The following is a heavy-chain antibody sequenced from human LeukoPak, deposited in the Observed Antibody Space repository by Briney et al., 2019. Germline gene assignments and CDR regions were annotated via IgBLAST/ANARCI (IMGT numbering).Heavy chain of an antibody. CDR2: IKHDGTEK. CDR1: GFSFSTYW. V-gene: IGHV3-7*01. CDR3: VGDPGDY. J-gene: IGHJ4*02. Sequence: GGALRLSCTASGFSFSTYWMSWVRRAPGEGLEGVAHIKHDGTEKYYVDSVKGRFTISRDNAKNSLYLQMNTLRAEDTAVYYCVGDPGDYWGQGTLVTVSS.